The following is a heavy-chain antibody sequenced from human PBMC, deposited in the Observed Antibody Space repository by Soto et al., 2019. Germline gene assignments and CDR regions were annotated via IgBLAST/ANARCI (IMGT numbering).Heavy chain of an antibody. V-gene: IGHV3-11*06. Sequence: PGGSLRLSCAASGFTFSDYYMNWIRQAPGKGLEWVSNISNIGTYTNYADSVKGRFTVSRDNAKNSLYLQMNSLRAEDTAVYYCASQVVVPAYYGMDVWGQGTTVTVSS. D-gene: IGHD2-2*01. J-gene: IGHJ6*02. CDR3: ASQVVVPAYYGMDV. CDR1: GFTFSDYY. CDR2: ISNIGTYT.